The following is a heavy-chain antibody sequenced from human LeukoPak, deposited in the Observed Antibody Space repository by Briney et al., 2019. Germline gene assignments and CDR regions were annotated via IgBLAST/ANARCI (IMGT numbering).Heavy chain of an antibody. D-gene: IGHD3-3*01. V-gene: IGHV4-61*02. CDR2: IYTSGST. CDR3: ARDLLRFLEWSGGGWFDP. J-gene: IGHJ5*02. CDR1: GGSISSGSYY. Sequence: SETLSLTCTVSGGSISSGSYYWSWIRQPAGKGLEWIGRIYTSGSTNYNPSLKSRVTISVDTSKNQFSLKLSSVTAADTAVYYCARDLLRFLEWSGGGWFDPWGQGTLVTVSS.